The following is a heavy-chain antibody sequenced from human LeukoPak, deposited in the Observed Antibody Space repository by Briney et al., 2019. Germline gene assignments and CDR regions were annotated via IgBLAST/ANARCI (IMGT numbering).Heavy chain of an antibody. J-gene: IGHJ4*02. CDR2: INPNSGGT. CDR1: GYTFTGYY. CDR3: ARRIAAAGTPYYFDY. D-gene: IGHD6-13*01. Sequence: GASVKVSCKASGYTFTGYYMHWVRQAPGQGLEWMGWINPNSGGTNYALKFQGRVTMTRDTSISTAYMELSRLRSDDTAVYYCARRIAAAGTPYYFDYWGQGTLVTVSS. V-gene: IGHV1-2*02.